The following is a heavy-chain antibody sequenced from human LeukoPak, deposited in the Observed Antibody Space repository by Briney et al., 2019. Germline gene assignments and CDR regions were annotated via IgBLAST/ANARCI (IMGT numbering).Heavy chain of an antibody. CDR1: GFTFSTNA. V-gene: IGHV3-23*01. CDR2: ISESGGST. J-gene: IGHJ4*02. Sequence: GGSLRLSCAASGFTFSTNAMSWVRQAPGKGLEWVSGISESGGSTYYADSVKGRFTISRDNGKNTLYLQMNSLRAEDTAVYYCARGSTYYDSSGQVPFDYWGQGTLVTVSS. D-gene: IGHD3-22*01. CDR3: ARGSTYYDSSGQVPFDY.